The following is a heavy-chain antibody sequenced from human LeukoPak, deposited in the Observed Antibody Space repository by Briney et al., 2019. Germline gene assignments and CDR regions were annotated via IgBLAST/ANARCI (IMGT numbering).Heavy chain of an antibody. V-gene: IGHV4-39*07. CDR3: ARVVGAHNDAFDI. CDR2: IYYSGST. Sequence: PSETLSLTCTVSGGSISSSSYYWGWIRQPPGKGLEWIGSIYYSGSTYYNPSFKSRVTISVDTSKNQFSLKLNSVTAADTAVYYCARVVGAHNDAFDIWGQGTMVTVSS. CDR1: GGSISSSSYY. D-gene: IGHD2-15*01. J-gene: IGHJ3*02.